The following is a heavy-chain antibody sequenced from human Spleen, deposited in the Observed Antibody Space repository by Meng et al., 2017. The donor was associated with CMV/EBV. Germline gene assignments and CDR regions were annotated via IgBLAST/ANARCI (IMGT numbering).Heavy chain of an antibody. D-gene: IGHD6-13*01. CDR3: ARVEQQLVTLSYYYYYGMDV. Sequence: GESLKISCAASGFTFSSYAMHWVRQAPGKGLEWVAVISYDGSNKYYADSVKGRFTISRDNSKNTLYLQMNSLRAEDTAVYYCARVEQQLVTLSYYYYYGMDVWGQGTTVTVSS. CDR2: ISYDGSNK. V-gene: IGHV3-30*04. J-gene: IGHJ6*02. CDR1: GFTFSSYA.